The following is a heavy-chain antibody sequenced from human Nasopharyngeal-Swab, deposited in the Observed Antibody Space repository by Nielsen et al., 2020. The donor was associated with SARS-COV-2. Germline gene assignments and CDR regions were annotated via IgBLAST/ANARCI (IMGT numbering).Heavy chain of an antibody. V-gene: IGHV4-39*01. CDR3: ARLMVYRYVNYFDY. Sequence: SETLSLTCTVSGGSISSSSYFWGWIRQPPGKGLEWIGSIFHSGSTYYNPSLKSRVSISVDTSKNQFSLKLSSVTAADTAVYYCARLMVYRYVNYFDYWGQGTLVTVSS. D-gene: IGHD2-8*01. CDR1: GGSISSSSYF. CDR2: IFHSGST. J-gene: IGHJ4*02.